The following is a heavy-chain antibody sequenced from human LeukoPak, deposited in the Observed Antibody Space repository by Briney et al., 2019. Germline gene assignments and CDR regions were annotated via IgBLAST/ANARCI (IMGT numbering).Heavy chain of an antibody. Sequence: SETLSLTCTVSGGSISSYYWSWIRQPPGKGLEWIGYIYYSGSTNYNPSLKSRVTISVDTSKNQFSLKLSSVTAADTAVYYCARRRYFDLWGRGTLVTVSS. CDR1: GGSISSYY. J-gene: IGHJ2*01. V-gene: IGHV4-59*08. CDR2: IYYSGST. CDR3: ARRRYFDL.